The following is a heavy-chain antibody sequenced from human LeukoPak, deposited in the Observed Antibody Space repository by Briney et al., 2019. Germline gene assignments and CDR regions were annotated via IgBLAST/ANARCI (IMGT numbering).Heavy chain of an antibody. V-gene: IGHV1-2*02. CDR2: FNPNSGGT. D-gene: IGHD3-9*01. Sequence: ASVKVSCKASGYTFTGYYMHWVRQAPGQGLEWMGWFNPNSGGTNYAQKFQGRVTMTRDTSISTAYMELSRLRSDDTAVYYCARDGALYDILTGYYIWGQGTLVTVSS. CDR1: GYTFTGYY. CDR3: ARDGALYDILTGYYI. J-gene: IGHJ4*02.